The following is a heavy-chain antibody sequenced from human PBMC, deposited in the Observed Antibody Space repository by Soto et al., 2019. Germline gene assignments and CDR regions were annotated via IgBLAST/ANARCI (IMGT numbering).Heavy chain of an antibody. J-gene: IGHJ6*02. CDR1: GYTFTSYG. Sequence: GASVKVSCKASGYTFTSYGISWVRQAPGQGLEWMGWISAYNGNTNYAQKLQGRVTMTTDTSTSTAYMELRSPRSDDTAVYYCARDPRLRYFDWFPMGRYYYGMDVWGQGTTVTVSS. V-gene: IGHV1-18*01. CDR3: ARDPRLRYFDWFPMGRYYYGMDV. D-gene: IGHD3-9*01. CDR2: ISAYNGNT.